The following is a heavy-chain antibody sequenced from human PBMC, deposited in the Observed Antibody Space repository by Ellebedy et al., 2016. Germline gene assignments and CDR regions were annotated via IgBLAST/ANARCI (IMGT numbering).Heavy chain of an antibody. V-gene: IGHV3-23*01. J-gene: IGHJ2*01. Sequence: LTCXASGLTLSTYAMTWVRQAPGKGLEWVSAISGSGVNIYYADSVKGRFTISRDNSKNTVSLQMSSLRADDTAVYYCAKDLGSVILGHFDLWGRGTLVTVPS. CDR2: ISGSGVNI. CDR3: AKDLGSVILGHFDL. D-gene: IGHD7-27*01. CDR1: GLTLSTYA.